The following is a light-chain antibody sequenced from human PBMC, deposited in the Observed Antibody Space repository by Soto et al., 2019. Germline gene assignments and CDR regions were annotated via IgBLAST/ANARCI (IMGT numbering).Light chain of an antibody. V-gene: IGKV1-5*03. CDR1: QAVNPW. CDR3: QQYYSRES. J-gene: IGKJ1*01. Sequence: DIQMTQSPSIVSASVGDTVTLTCRASQAVNPWLAWHQQKPGKVPRVLIYKTSDLENGVPSRFSGSGSGTGVTLTISNLQPDDFATYYCQQYYSRESFGQGTKV. CDR2: KTS.